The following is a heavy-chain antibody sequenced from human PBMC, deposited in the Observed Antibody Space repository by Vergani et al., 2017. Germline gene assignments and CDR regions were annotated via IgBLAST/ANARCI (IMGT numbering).Heavy chain of an antibody. CDR1: GFTFDDYA. CDR2: ISWNSGSI. Sequence: EVQLVESGGGLVQPGRSLRLSCSASGFTFDDYAMHWVRQAPGKGLEWVSGISWNSGSIGYADSVKGRFTISRDNAKNSLYLQMNSLRAEDTALYYCANDSSTKYYYMDVWGKGSTVTVSS. V-gene: IGHV3-9*01. D-gene: IGHD2-2*01. CDR3: ANDSSTKYYYMDV. J-gene: IGHJ6*03.